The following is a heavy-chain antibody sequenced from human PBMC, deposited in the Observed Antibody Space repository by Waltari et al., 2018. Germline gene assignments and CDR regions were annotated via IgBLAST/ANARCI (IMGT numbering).Heavy chain of an antibody. CDR3: ARQQRITMVRGVWWFDP. CDR1: GGSISSSSYY. V-gene: IGHV4-39*01. Sequence: QLQLQESGPGLVKPSETLSLTCTVSGGSISSSSYYWGWIRQPPGKELGWVVSIYYSGSTYYNPAIQRRVTISVDTSKNQFYLKLSSVTAADTAVYYCARQQRITMVRGVWWFDPWGQGTLVTVSS. J-gene: IGHJ5*02. D-gene: IGHD3-10*01. CDR2: IYYSGST.